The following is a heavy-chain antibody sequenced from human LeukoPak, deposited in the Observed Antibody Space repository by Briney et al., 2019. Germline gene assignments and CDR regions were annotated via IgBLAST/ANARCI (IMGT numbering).Heavy chain of an antibody. CDR3: AKARGLIGGAFDI. D-gene: IGHD3-22*01. CDR1: GFTFSTYS. CDR2: ITRSSYI. Sequence: PGGSLRLSCAASGFTFSTYSMNWVRQAPGKGLEWVSSITRSSYIYYADSVKGRFTISRDNSKNSLYLLMNSLTAEDTALYYCAKARGLIGGAFDIWGRGTMVTVSS. J-gene: IGHJ3*02. V-gene: IGHV3-21*04.